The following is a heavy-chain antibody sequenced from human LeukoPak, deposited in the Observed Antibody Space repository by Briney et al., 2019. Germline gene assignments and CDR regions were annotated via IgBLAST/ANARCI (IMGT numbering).Heavy chain of an antibody. J-gene: IGHJ4*02. CDR2: ISAGSGNT. D-gene: IGHD1-26*01. Sequence: ASVKVSCKASGDSSRTNAIVWLRQAPGQRPEWMGWISAGSGNTKYSQTFQDRLTLTRDTAASTVYMDLSSLRPEDTAVYYCARGLHRQRVGAISDYWGQGTLVTVSS. CDR1: GDSSRTNA. V-gene: IGHV1-3*01. CDR3: ARGLHRQRVGAISDY.